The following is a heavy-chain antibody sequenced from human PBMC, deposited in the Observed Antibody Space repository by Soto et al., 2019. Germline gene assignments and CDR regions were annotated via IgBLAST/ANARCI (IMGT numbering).Heavy chain of an antibody. Sequence: SETLSLTCTVSGGSIGSGGYYWGWIRQPPGKGLEWIGSIYYSGSTYYNPSLKSRVTISIDTSKNQFSLKLSSVTAADTAVYYCAGAWSCYYVFDSWGQGTLVTVSS. CDR1: GGSIGSGGYY. CDR3: AGAWSCYYVFDS. J-gene: IGHJ5*01. D-gene: IGHD3-3*01. CDR2: IYYSGST. V-gene: IGHV4-39*01.